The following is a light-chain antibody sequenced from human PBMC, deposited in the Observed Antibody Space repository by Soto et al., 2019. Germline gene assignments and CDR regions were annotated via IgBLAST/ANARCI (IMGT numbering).Light chain of an antibody. CDR3: QQYNSYWT. V-gene: IGKV1-5*03. Sequence: DIQMTQSPSTLSASVGDRVTNTFRASQSISSWLAWYQQKPGKAPKLLIYKASSLESGVPSRFSGSGSETEFTLTISSLQPDDFATYYCQQYNSYWTFGQGTKVDIK. CDR1: QSISSW. J-gene: IGKJ1*01. CDR2: KAS.